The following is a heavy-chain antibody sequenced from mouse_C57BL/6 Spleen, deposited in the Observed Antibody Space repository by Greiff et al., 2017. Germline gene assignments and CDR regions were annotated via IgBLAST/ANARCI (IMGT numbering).Heavy chain of an antibody. Sequence: EVQLQQSGAELVRPGASVKLSCTASGFNIKGDYMHWVKQRPEQGLEWIGWIDPENGDTEYASKFQGKATITADTSSNTASLQLSSLTSENTTVYYCTPYLALRERFDYWGQGTTLTVSS. CDR3: TPYLALRERFDY. CDR2: IDPENGDT. CDR1: GFNIKGDY. D-gene: IGHD1-1*01. J-gene: IGHJ2*01. V-gene: IGHV14-4*01.